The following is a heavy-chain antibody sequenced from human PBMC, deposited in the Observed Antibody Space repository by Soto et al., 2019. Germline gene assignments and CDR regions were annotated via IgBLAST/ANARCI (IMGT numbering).Heavy chain of an antibody. CDR2: INYSGNT. J-gene: IGHJ3*02. Sequence: SETLSLTCTVSGGSISSRSYYWAWIRQPPGKGLEWIGSINYSGNTYYNPPLQTRVTISLDKSKSQFSLKLNSVTAADSAVYYCARDIMITFGGVNPDAFDIWGQGTMVTVSS. CDR1: GGSISSRSYY. D-gene: IGHD3-16*01. CDR3: ARDIMITFGGVNPDAFDI. V-gene: IGHV4-39*02.